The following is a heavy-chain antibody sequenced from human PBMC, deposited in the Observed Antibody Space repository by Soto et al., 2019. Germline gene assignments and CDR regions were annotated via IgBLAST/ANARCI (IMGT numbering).Heavy chain of an antibody. J-gene: IGHJ5*02. CDR3: ASLWGKTDP. V-gene: IGHV3-30*03. CDR1: GFTFSSYW. CDR2: ISYDGSNK. D-gene: IGHD3-16*01. Sequence: VQLVESGGGLVQPGGSLRLSCAASGFTFSSYWMHWVRQAPGKGLEWVAVISYDGSNKYYADSVKGRFTISRDNSKNTLYLQMNSLRAEDTAVYYCASLWGKTDPWGQGTLVTVSS.